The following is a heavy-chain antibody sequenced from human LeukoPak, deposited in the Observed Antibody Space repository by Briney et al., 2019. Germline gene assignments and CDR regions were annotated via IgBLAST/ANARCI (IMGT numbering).Heavy chain of an antibody. J-gene: IGHJ4*02. CDR3: ARDTTDDMAY. CDR1: GYTFTSYY. D-gene: IGHD1-1*01. Sequence: ASVKVSCKASGYTFTSYYMHWVRQAPGQGLEWMGIINPSGGSTTYAQKFQGRVTMTRDTSTSTVYMELSSLRSEDTAVYYSARDTTDDMAYWGQGTLVTVPS. V-gene: IGHV1-46*01. CDR2: INPSGGST.